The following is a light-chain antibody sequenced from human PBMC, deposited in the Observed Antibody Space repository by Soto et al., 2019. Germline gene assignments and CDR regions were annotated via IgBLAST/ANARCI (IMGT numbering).Light chain of an antibody. J-gene: IGKJ1*01. CDR2: DAS. CDR1: QSVSNN. Sequence: ILMTQSPATLSVSPGERATISCRASQSVSNNLAWYQQKPGKAPRLLIYDASTRATGIPARFSGSGSGTEFTLTISGLQSEDFAVYYCQLYNNWPPWTFGQGTKVEIK. V-gene: IGKV3-15*01. CDR3: QLYNNWPPWT.